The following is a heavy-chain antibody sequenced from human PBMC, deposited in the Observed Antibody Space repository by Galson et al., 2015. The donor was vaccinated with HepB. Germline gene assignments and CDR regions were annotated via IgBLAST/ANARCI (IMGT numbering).Heavy chain of an antibody. CDR1: GYTFTSYG. V-gene: IGHV1-18*01. CDR3: ARGRPYYDFWSGSPYYFDY. J-gene: IGHJ4*02. CDR2: ISVHNGNT. D-gene: IGHD3-3*01. Sequence: SVKVSCKASGYTFTSYGISRVRQAPGQGLEWMGWISVHNGNTKYAQNLQGRVTMTTDTSTSTAYMELKSLRSDDTAVYYCARGRPYYDFWSGSPYYFDYWGQGTLVTVSS.